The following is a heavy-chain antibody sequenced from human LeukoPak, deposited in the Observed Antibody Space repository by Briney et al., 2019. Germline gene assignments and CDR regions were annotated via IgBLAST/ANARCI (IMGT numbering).Heavy chain of an antibody. CDR2: IRVSDGAR. Sequence: GGSLRLSCVASGFAFPTYAMMWVRQVPGKGLEWVSSIRVSDGARFYADSVKGRFTMSRDNPKNTLFLQMNSLRPEDTAVYYCAKEPRWEQLHSFDIWGQGTTVTVSS. CDR1: GFAFPTYA. J-gene: IGHJ3*02. V-gene: IGHV3-23*01. D-gene: IGHD1/OR15-1a*01. CDR3: AKEPRWEQLHSFDI.